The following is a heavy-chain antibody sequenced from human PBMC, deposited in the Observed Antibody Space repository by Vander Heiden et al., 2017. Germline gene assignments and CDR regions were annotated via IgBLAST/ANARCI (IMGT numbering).Heavy chain of an antibody. CDR1: GYSFTTYW. Sequence: EVQLVQSGTEVKKPGESLKISCKGSGYSFTTYWIAWVRQMPGKGLEWMGIIYPGDSDTRYSPSFQGQVTISADKSISTAYLQWNSLKASDTAMYYCATNRIVAAFDAFDIWGQGTMVTVSS. CDR2: IYPGDSDT. D-gene: IGHD6-13*01. V-gene: IGHV5-51*01. J-gene: IGHJ3*02. CDR3: ATNRIVAAFDAFDI.